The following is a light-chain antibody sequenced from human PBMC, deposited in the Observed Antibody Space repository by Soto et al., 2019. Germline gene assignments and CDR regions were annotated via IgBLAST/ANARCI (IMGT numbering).Light chain of an antibody. CDR3: QQYGSSPGT. J-gene: IGKJ1*01. V-gene: IGKV3-20*01. CDR1: QSVTSSY. Sequence: EIVLTQSPGTLSLSPGERATLSCRASQSVTSSYLAWYQQKPGQAPRLLIYGASNRATGIPDKFSGSGSGTGFTLTISRLEPEDFAVYVCQQYGSSPGTFGQGTKVEIK. CDR2: GAS.